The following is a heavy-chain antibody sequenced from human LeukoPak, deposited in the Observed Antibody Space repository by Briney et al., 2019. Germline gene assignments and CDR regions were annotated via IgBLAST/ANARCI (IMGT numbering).Heavy chain of an antibody. CDR1: GFTFSSYS. V-gene: IGHV3-48*01. CDR3: ARALRYFDWLSTSPEYNWFDP. J-gene: IGHJ5*02. Sequence: PGGSLRLSCAASGFTFSSYSMNWVRQAPGKGLEWVSYISSSSSTIYYADSVKGRFTISRDNAKNSPYLQMNSLRAEDTAVYYCARALRYFDWLSTSPEYNWFDPWGQGTLVTVSS. CDR2: ISSSSSTI. D-gene: IGHD3-9*01.